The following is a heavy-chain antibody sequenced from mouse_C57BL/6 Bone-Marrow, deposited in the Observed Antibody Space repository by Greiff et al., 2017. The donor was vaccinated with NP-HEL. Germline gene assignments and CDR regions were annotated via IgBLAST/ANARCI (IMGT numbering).Heavy chain of an antibody. CDR3: TRRAYYGSSFDY. D-gene: IGHD1-1*01. Sequence: QVQLQQSGAELVRPGASVTLSCKASGYTFTDYEMHWVKQTPVHGLEWIGAIDPETGGTAYNQKFKGKAILTADKSSSTAYMDLRSLTSEDSAVYYCTRRAYYGSSFDYWGQGTTLTVSS. V-gene: IGHV1-15*01. CDR2: IDPETGGT. J-gene: IGHJ2*01. CDR1: GYTFTDYE.